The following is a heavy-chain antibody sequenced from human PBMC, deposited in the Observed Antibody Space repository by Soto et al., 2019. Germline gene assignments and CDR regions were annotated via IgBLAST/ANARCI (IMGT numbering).Heavy chain of an antibody. CDR3: ATPYGDYIYYCYYGMDV. Sequence: ASVKGSCKVSGYTLTELSMHWVRQAPGKGLEWMGGFDPEDGETIYAQKFQGRVTMTEDTSTDTAYMELSSLRSEDTAVYYCATPYGDYIYYCYYGMDVWGQGTTVTVSS. V-gene: IGHV1-24*01. J-gene: IGHJ6*02. CDR1: GYTLTELS. CDR2: FDPEDGET. D-gene: IGHD4-17*01.